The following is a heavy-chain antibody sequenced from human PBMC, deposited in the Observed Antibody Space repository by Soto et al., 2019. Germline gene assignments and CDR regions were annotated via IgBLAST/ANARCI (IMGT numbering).Heavy chain of an antibody. Sequence: GSLRLSCAASGFTVSSNYMSWVRQAPGKGLEWVSVIYSGGSTYYADSVKCRFTISRDNSKNTLYLQMNSLRAVDTAVYYCAKDPQRYDYIWGSYRFGAFDIWGQGTMVTVSS. J-gene: IGHJ3*02. CDR2: IYSGGST. CDR3: AKDPQRYDYIWGSYRFGAFDI. V-gene: IGHV3-66*01. D-gene: IGHD3-16*02. CDR1: GFTVSSNY.